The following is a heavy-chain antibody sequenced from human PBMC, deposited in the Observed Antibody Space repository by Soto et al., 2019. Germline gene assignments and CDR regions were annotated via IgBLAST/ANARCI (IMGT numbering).Heavy chain of an antibody. Sequence: VPLTESGGGLVKPGGSLRLSCAASGFTFSGLYMSWIRQAPGKGLEWVSCIDSRGVKKYYAESVRGRYTISRDNAKNALYLQMNSLRAEDTAVYYCARDRGAVTGDYFDYWGQGTLVTVSS. CDR3: ARDRGAVTGDYFDY. V-gene: IGHV3-11*01. CDR2: IDSRGVKK. J-gene: IGHJ4*02. CDR1: GFTFSGLY. D-gene: IGHD6-19*01.